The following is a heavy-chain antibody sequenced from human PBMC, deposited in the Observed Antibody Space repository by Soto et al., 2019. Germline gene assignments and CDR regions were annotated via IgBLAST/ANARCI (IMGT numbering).Heavy chain of an antibody. V-gene: IGHV3-30-3*01. Sequence: QVQLVESGGGVVQPGRSLRLSCAASGFTFSSYAMHWVRQAPGKGLEWVAVISYDGSNKYYADSVKGRFTISRDNSKNTLYLPMNSLRAEDTAVYYCATLYDFWSGYYSGNDYWGQGTLVTVSS. CDR1: GFTFSSYA. J-gene: IGHJ4*02. D-gene: IGHD3-3*01. CDR2: ISYDGSNK. CDR3: ATLYDFWSGYYSGNDY.